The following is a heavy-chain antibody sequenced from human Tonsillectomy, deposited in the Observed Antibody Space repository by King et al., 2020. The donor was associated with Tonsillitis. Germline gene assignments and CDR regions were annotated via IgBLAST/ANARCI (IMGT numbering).Heavy chain of an antibody. D-gene: IGHD3-10*01. CDR2: IGSAGGT. CDR1: GFTLTNHD. V-gene: IGHV3-13*01. CDR3: AREPPGRGAGRGER. J-gene: IGHJ2*01. Sequence: PLVPSGVGLVQPGGSLRLSCAASGFTLTNHDIHWVRQATGKGLEWVSLIGSAGGTFYAGSVKGRFTISREDAKNSLYLQMNSLTAGDTAGEYWAREPPGRGAGRGERGGSGTLVT.